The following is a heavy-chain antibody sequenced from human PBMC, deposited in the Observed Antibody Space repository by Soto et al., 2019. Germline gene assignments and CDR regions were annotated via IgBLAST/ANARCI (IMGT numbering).Heavy chain of an antibody. Sequence: SETLSLTCTVSGSSITRNNHFWGWIRQSPGKGLEWIGSIQYGGTTNYNPSLKSRVIMSAETSKNQFSLMMNSVTAADTAVYYCARLGSSGWYQGSYFDYWGQGTLVTVSS. D-gene: IGHD6-19*01. CDR1: GSSITRNNHF. CDR2: IQYGGTT. CDR3: ARLGSSGWYQGSYFDY. J-gene: IGHJ4*02. V-gene: IGHV4-39*01.